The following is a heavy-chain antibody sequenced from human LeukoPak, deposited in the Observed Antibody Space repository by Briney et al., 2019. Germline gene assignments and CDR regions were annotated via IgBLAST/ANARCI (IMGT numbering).Heavy chain of an antibody. Sequence: SETLSLTCTVSGGAISSGDYYWSWIRQPPGKGLEWIGYIYYSGSTYYNPSLKSRVTISVDTSKNQFSLKLNSVTAADTAVYYCARTGDTIDYWGQGTLVTVSS. CDR2: IYYSGST. CDR3: ARTGDTIDY. J-gene: IGHJ4*02. CDR1: GGAISSGDYY. V-gene: IGHV4-30-4*01. D-gene: IGHD2-21*02.